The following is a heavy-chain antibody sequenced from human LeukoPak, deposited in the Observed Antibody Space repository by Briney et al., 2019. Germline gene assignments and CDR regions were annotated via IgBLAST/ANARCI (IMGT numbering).Heavy chain of an antibody. D-gene: IGHD3-10*01. J-gene: IGHJ6*02. Sequence: ASVKVSCKASGYTFTSYGISWVRQAPGQGLEWMGWISAYNGNTNYAQKLQGRVTMTRDTSISTAYMELSRLRSDDTAVYYCARESPTRDHYYGMDVWGQGTTVTVSS. CDR3: ARESPTRDHYYGMDV. CDR2: ISAYNGNT. V-gene: IGHV1-18*01. CDR1: GYTFTSYG.